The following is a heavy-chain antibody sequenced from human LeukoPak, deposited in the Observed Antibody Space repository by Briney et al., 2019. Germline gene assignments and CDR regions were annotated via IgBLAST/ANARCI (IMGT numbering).Heavy chain of an antibody. CDR2: IYYSGST. CDR1: GGPISSSSYY. D-gene: IGHD2-2*01. J-gene: IGHJ3*02. Sequence: PSETLSLTCTVSGGPISSSSYYWGWIRQPPGKGLEWIGSIYYSGSTYYNPSLKSRVTISVDTSKNQFSLKLSSVTAADTAVYYCARLNWDIVVVPAAMRAFDIWGQGTMVTVSS. CDR3: ARLNWDIVVVPAAMRAFDI. V-gene: IGHV4-39*01.